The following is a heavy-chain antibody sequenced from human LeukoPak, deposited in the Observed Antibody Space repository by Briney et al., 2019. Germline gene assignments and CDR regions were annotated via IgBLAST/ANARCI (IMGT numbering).Heavy chain of an antibody. J-gene: IGHJ6*02. CDR1: GYSVVDYW. CDR2: IFPHDSDI. CDR3: GRYGIRGCNNNCYTSYFYYGMDV. D-gene: IGHD2-2*02. Sequence: GESLKISCKGSGYSVVDYWIGWVRQMPGKGPEWMGIIFPHDSDIKYNPSFQGQVTISVDKSISTAYMQWSSLEASDTAIYYCGRYGIRGCNNNCYTSYFYYGMDVWGQGTTVTVSS. V-gene: IGHV5-51*01.